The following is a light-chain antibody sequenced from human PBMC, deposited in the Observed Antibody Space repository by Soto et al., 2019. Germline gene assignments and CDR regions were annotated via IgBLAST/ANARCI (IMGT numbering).Light chain of an antibody. V-gene: IGLV2-11*01. CDR2: DVN. J-gene: IGLJ2*01. Sequence: QSVLTQPRSVSGSPGQSVTLSCTGTSSDVGGYHYVSWYQHHPGKAPKIIIYDVNTRPSGVPDRFSGSKSGNTASLTISGLQTEDEADYYCCSYAGSYTLVFGGGTKLTVL. CDR1: SSDVGGYHY. CDR3: CSYAGSYTLV.